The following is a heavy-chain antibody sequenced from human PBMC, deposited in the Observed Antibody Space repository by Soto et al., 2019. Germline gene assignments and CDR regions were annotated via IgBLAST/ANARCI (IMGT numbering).Heavy chain of an antibody. D-gene: IGHD6-19*01. CDR1: GGSISSYY. V-gene: IGHV4-59*01. Sequence: PSETLSLTCTVSGGSISSYYWSWIRQPPGKGLEWIGYIYYSGSTNYNPSLKSRVTISVDTSKNQFSLKLSSVTAADTAVYYCARDTVAGTLQHWGQGTLVTVS. CDR2: IYYSGST. CDR3: ARDTVAGTLQH. J-gene: IGHJ1*01.